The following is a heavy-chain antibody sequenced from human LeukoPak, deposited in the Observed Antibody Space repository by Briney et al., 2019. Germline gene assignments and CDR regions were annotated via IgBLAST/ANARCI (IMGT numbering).Heavy chain of an antibody. V-gene: IGHV3-23*01. CDR2: ISGNGAST. J-gene: IGHJ4*02. CDR1: GFTFSNYA. Sequence: EGSLRLSCAASGFTFSNYALNWVRQAPGKGLEWVSAISGNGASTYYADSVKGRFTISRDNPKNTLYLQMNSLRAEDTAVYYCAKETKGGYDYVWGSLDYWGQGTLVTVSS. D-gene: IGHD3-16*01. CDR3: AKETKGGYDYVWGSLDY.